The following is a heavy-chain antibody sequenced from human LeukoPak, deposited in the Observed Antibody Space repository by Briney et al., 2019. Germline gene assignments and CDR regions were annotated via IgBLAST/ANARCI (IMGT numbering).Heavy chain of an antibody. J-gene: IGHJ4*02. D-gene: IGHD5-12*01. V-gene: IGHV1-2*02. Sequence: GASVKVSCKASGYTFTDYFMHWVRQAPGQGLEWMGWINPNSGGTNFAQKFQGRGTMTRDTSISTAYMELSSLTSDDTAVYYCARGRFSGYGADWGQGTLVTVSS. CDR2: INPNSGGT. CDR1: GYTFTDYF. CDR3: ARGRFSGYGAD.